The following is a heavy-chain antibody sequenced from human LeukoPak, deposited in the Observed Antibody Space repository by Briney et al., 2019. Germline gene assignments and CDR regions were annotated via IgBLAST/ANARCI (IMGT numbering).Heavy chain of an antibody. D-gene: IGHD2-15*01. CDR2: IEYDGTDT. V-gene: IGHV3-30*02. CDR3: ARNRLRATATYMDV. CDR1: GFTFSNYG. Sequence: GGSLRLSCVASGFTFSNYGTHWVRQAPGKGLEWVAFIEYDGTDTHFADSVRGRFTISRDNSEDTLYLQIITLRAVDTAVYYCARNRLRATATYMDVWGKGTTVTVSS. J-gene: IGHJ6*04.